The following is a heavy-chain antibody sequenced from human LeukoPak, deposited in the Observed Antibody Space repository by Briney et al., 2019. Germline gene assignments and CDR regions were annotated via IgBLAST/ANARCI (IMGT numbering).Heavy chain of an antibody. V-gene: IGHV3-23*01. CDR1: GFTFSSYA. CDR3: AKDQPVGYCSSTSCYIDY. CDR2: ISGSGGST. Sequence: GASLRLSCAASGFTFSSYAMSWVRQAPGKGLEWVSAISGSGGSTYYADSVKGRFTISRDNSKNALYLQMNSLRAEDTAVYYCAKDQPVGYCSSTSCYIDYWGQGTLVTVSS. D-gene: IGHD2-2*02. J-gene: IGHJ4*02.